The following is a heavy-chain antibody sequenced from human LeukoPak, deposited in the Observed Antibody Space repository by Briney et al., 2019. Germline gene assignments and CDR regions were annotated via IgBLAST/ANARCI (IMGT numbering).Heavy chain of an antibody. CDR2: IYYSGST. Sequence: PSQTLSLTCTVSGGSISRGDYYWGWIRQPPGTGLEWIVYIYYSGSTYYNPSLKSRVTISVDTSKNQFSLKLSSVTAADTAVYYCARGRVQWELLTAPDYWGQGTLVTVSS. J-gene: IGHJ4*02. CDR3: ARGRVQWELLTAPDY. D-gene: IGHD1-26*01. CDR1: GGSISRGDYY. V-gene: IGHV4-30-4*01.